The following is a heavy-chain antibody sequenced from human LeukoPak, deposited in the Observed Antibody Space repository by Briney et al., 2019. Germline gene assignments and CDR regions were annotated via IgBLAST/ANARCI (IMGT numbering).Heavy chain of an antibody. D-gene: IGHD1-14*01. V-gene: IGHV1-2*02. CDR3: ASLTLKDAFDI. J-gene: IGHJ3*02. CDR2: INPNSGGT. Sequence: GASVKVSCKASGYTFTSYDINWVRQATGQGLEWMGWINPNSGGTNYAQKLQRRVTLTRETSLSTAYMELSRLRSDDTAVYYCASLTLKDAFDIWGQGTMVTVSS. CDR1: GYTFTSYD.